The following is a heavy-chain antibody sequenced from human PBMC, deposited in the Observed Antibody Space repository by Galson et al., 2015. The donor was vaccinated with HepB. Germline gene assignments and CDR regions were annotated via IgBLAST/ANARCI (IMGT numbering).Heavy chain of an antibody. CDR1: GFTFSNYG. Sequence: SLRLSCAASGFTFSNYGMHWVRQAPGKGLEWVADIWRAGSNKYYVVSVKGRFTISRDNSKNTLYLQMNSLRAEDTAVYYCARETIVLNWYFDLWCRGTLVTVSS. D-gene: IGHD2-15*01. CDR2: IWRAGSNK. V-gene: IGHV3-33*01. CDR3: ARETIVLNWYFDL. J-gene: IGHJ2*01.